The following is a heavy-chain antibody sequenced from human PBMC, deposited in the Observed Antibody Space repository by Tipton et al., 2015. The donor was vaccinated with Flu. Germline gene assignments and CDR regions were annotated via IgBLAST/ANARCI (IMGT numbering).Heavy chain of an antibody. CDR3: AKDASVVMLEYYFDY. CDR2: ISWNSGSI. Sequence: SLRLSCAASGFTFDDYAMHWVRQAPGKGLEWVSGISWNSGSIGYADSVKGRFTISRDNAKNSLYLQMNSLRAEDTALYYCAKDASVVMLEYYFDYWGQGTLVTVSS. V-gene: IGHV3-9*01. D-gene: IGHD3-22*01. CDR1: GFTFDDYA. J-gene: IGHJ4*02.